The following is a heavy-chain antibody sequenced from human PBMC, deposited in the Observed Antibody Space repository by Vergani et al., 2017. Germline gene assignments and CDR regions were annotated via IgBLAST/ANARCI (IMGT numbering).Heavy chain of an antibody. Sequence: VQLVESGGGVVQPGRSLRLSCAASGFTFSSYAMSWVRQAPGKGLEWVSAISGSGGSTYYADSVKGRFTISRDNSKNTLYLQMNSLRAEDTAVYYCTTHDYSNLFRSDYWGQGTLVTVSS. J-gene: IGHJ4*02. V-gene: IGHV3-23*04. CDR3: TTHDYSNLFRSDY. D-gene: IGHD4-11*01. CDR1: GFTFSSYA. CDR2: ISGSGGST.